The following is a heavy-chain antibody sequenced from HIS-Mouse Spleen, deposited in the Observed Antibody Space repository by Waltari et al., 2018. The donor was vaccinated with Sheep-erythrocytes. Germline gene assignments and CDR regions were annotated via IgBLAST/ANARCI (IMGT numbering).Heavy chain of an antibody. CDR2: VLPILGVA. V-gene: IGHV1-69*04. D-gene: IGHD1-26*01. Sequence: QVQLVQSGAEVKKPGSSVKVSCKASGGTFSSYAISWVRPAPGQGLEWMGRVLPILGVANYAQKFQGRVTITADKSTSTAYMELSSLRSEDTAVYYCAQTGATTPHFDYWGQGTLVTVSS. CDR3: AQTGATTPHFDY. J-gene: IGHJ4*02. CDR1: GGTFSSYA.